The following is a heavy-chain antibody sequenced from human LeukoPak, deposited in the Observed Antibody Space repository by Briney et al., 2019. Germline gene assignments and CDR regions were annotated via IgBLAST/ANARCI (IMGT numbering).Heavy chain of an antibody. CDR2: IDHVAETW. CDR1: GFTFGDFW. V-gene: IGHV3-7*03. CDR3: ARELVEYPKSSFDH. Sequence: PGGSLRLSCAASGFTFGDFWMSWVRQAPGKGLEWVANIDHVAETWSYVTSVRGRFTISRDNAKNTLFLQMSSLRVEDTAIYYCARELVEYPKSSFDHWGQGTLVTVSS. J-gene: IGHJ4*02. D-gene: IGHD2-2*01.